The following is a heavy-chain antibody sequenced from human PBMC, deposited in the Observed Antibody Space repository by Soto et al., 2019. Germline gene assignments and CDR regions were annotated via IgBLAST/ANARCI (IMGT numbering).Heavy chain of an antibody. CDR3: ASGGGRGLFEH. D-gene: IGHD2-21*01. Sequence: GGSLRLSCPTSGFPFSDYYMSWMRQAPGKWLELLSHISPKSTYRNYAYSVKGRFTISRDNTKSSLVLQMNRLGVEDTAAYYCASGGGRGLFEHGAQGVLVTVYS. CDR2: ISPKSTYR. V-gene: IGHV3-11*06. J-gene: IGHJ4*02. CDR1: GFPFSDYY.